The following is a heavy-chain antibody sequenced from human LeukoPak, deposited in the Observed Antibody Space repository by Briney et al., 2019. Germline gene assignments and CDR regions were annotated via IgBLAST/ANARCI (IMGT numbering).Heavy chain of an antibody. J-gene: IGHJ5*02. Sequence: SETLSLTCTVSGGSISSYYWSWIRQPPGKGLEWIGYIYYSGSTNYNPSLKSRVTISVETYKNQFSLKLSSVTAADTAVYYCARGSGYYYNWFDPWGRGTLVTVSS. V-gene: IGHV4-59*01. CDR1: GGSISSYY. D-gene: IGHD3-22*01. CDR2: IYYSGST. CDR3: ARGSGYYYNWFDP.